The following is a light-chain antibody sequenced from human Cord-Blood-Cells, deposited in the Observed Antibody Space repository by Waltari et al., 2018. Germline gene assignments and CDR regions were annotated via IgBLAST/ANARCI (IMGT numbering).Light chain of an antibody. CDR3: SSYTSSSTWV. CDR1: SSDVGGYNY. V-gene: IGLV2-14*03. J-gene: IGLJ3*02. CDR2: DVS. Sequence: QSALTQPASVSGSPGQSLTISCTGTSSDVGGYNYVSWYQQHPGKAPKLMIYDVSNRPSGVSKRFAGSNSGNTAPLTISGLQAEDEADYYCSSYTSSSTWVFGGGTKLTVL.